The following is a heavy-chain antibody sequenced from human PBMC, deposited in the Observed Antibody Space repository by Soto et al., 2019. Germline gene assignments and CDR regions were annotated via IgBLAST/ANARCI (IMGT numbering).Heavy chain of an antibody. V-gene: IGHV3-23*01. CDR2: ISGSGGST. J-gene: IGHJ1*01. CDR1: GFTFSSYA. Sequence: GGSLRLSCAASGFTFSSYAMSWVRQAPGKGLGWVSAISGSGGSTYYADSVKGRFTISRDNSKNTLYLQMNSLRAEDTAVYYCAKDLRYGDYYNRPEYFQHWGQGTLVTVSS. CDR3: AKDLRYGDYYNRPEYFQH. D-gene: IGHD4-17*01.